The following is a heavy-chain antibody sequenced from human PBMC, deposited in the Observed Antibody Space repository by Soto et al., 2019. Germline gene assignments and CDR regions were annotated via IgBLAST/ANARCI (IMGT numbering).Heavy chain of an antibody. CDR3: ARDTVVFDY. V-gene: IGHV3-11*01. CDR1: GFTFSTYP. CDR2: ISGSGSTI. Sequence: GGSLRLSCAASGFTFSTYPMSWVRQAPGKGLEWVSGISGSGSTIYYADSVKGRFTISRDNAKNSLYLQMNSLRAEDTAVYYCARDTVVFDYWGQGTLVTVSS. J-gene: IGHJ4*02. D-gene: IGHD4-17*01.